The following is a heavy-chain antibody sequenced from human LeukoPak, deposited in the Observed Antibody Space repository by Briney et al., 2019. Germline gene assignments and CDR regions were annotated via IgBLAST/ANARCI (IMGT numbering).Heavy chain of an antibody. J-gene: IGHJ4*02. CDR1: GFTFSNAW. CDR2: IKSKTHGGTT. Sequence: PGGSLRLSCAASGFTFSNAWMSWVRQAPGRGLEWVGRIKSKTHGGTTDYAAPVKGRFTISRDDSKNTLYLQMNSLKTEDSAVYYCTVLYSSAWPIDYWGQGTLVTVSS. CDR3: TVLYSSAWPIDY. V-gene: IGHV3-15*01. D-gene: IGHD6-19*01.